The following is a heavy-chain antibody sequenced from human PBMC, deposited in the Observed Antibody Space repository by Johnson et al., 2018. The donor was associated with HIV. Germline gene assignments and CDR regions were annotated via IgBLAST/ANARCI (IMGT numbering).Heavy chain of an antibody. D-gene: IGHD4-23*01. CDR2: IFTVGDV. J-gene: IGHJ3*02. CDR3: AKVGAMVVTPRGEAFDI. CDR1: GITVSSNY. V-gene: IGHV3-66*02. Sequence: MLLVESGGGLAQPGGSLRLSCAASGITVSSNYMSWVRQAPGKGLEWVSVIFTVGDVYYADSVKGRFTISRDNSKNTLYLQMNSLRAEDTSVYYCAKVGAMVVTPRGEAFDIWGQGTMVTVSS.